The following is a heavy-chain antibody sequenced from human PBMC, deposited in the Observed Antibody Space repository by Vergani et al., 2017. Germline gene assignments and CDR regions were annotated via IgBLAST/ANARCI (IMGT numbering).Heavy chain of an antibody. Sequence: QVQLVESGGGVVQPGRSLRLSCAASGFTFSSYAMHWVRQAPGKGLEWVAVIPYDGSNKYYADSVKGRFTISRDNSKNTLYLQMNSLRAEDTAVYYCANVEMATISAYYYYYMDVWGKGTTVTVSS. CDR2: IPYDGSNK. CDR1: GFTFSSYA. J-gene: IGHJ6*03. D-gene: IGHD5-24*01. V-gene: IGHV3-30-3*01. CDR3: ANVEMATISAYYYYYMDV.